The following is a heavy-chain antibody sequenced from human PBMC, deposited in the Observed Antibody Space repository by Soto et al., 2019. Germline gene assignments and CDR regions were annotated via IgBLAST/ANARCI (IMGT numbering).Heavy chain of an antibody. D-gene: IGHD4-17*01. CDR1: GFTFSSYW. Sequence: GGSLRLSCAASGFTFSSYWMSWVRQAPGKGLEWVANIKQDGSEKYYVDSVKGRFTISRDNAKNSLYLQMNSLRAEDTAVYYCARVFAQDSGDYDFDYWGQGTLVTVSS. J-gene: IGHJ4*02. CDR2: IKQDGSEK. CDR3: ARVFAQDSGDYDFDY. V-gene: IGHV3-7*01.